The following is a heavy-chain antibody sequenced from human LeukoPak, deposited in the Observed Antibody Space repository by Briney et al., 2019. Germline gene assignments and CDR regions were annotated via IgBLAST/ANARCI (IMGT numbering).Heavy chain of an antibody. CDR1: GFTFSSSS. V-gene: IGHV3-21*01. J-gene: IGHJ4*02. CDR2: ISGESKYI. Sequence: GGSLRLSCAAAGFTFSSSSMNWVRQTGARGLEGVSSISGESKYIYYADSVTGRFTISRDNAKNSLYLQMSTLRAEDTAVYYCARGAVFQGNYDYWGQGTQVTVSS. CDR3: ARGAVFQGNYDY. D-gene: IGHD3-10*01.